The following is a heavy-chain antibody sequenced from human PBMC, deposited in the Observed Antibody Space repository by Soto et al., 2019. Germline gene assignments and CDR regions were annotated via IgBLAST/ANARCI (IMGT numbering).Heavy chain of an antibody. CDR3: ARGNGVEMATIVGGFDY. D-gene: IGHD2-8*01. J-gene: IGHJ4*02. CDR1: GFTFSSYA. CDR2: ISYDGSNK. V-gene: IGHV3-30-3*01. Sequence: HVQLVESGGGVVQPGRSLRLSCAASGFTFSSYAMHWVRQAPGKGLEWVAVISYDGSNKYYADSVKGRFTISRDNSKNTLYLQMNSLRAEDTAVYYCARGNGVEMATIVGGFDYWGQGTLVTVSS.